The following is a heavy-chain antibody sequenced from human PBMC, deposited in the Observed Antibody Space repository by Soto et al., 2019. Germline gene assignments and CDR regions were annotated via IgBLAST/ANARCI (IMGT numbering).Heavy chain of an antibody. CDR1: GFTFSSYA. Sequence: GGSLRLSCAASGFTFSSYAMSWVRQAPGKGLEWVSAIRGSGGSTYYADSVKGRFTISRDNSKNTLYLQMNSLRAEDKAVYYCAKDKMENDYSFDYWGQGTLVTVSS. CDR3: AKDKMENDYSFDY. J-gene: IGHJ4*02. V-gene: IGHV3-23*01. CDR2: IRGSGGST. D-gene: IGHD4-4*01.